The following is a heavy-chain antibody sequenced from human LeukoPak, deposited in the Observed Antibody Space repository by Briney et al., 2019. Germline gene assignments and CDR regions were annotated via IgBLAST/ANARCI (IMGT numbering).Heavy chain of an antibody. D-gene: IGHD2-15*01. Sequence: PGGSLRLSCAASGFTFSGSAMHWVRQASGKGLEWVGRIRSKANSYATAYAASVKGRFTISRDDSKNTAYLQKNSLKTEDTAVYYCTSFKFFGGFDYWGQGTLVTVSS. J-gene: IGHJ4*02. CDR1: GFTFSGSA. CDR2: IRSKANSYAT. V-gene: IGHV3-73*01. CDR3: TSFKFFGGFDY.